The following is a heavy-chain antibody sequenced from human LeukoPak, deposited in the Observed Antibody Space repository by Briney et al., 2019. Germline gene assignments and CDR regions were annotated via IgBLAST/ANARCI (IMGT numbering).Heavy chain of an antibody. CDR3: ARLIDYGDYVARFYGMDV. CDR2: IYYSGST. CDR1: GGSISSYY. J-gene: IGHJ6*02. Sequence: PETLSLTCTVSGGSISSYYWSWIRQPPGKGLEWIGYIYYSGSTNYNPSLKSRVTISVDTSKNQFSLKLSSVTAADTAVYYCARLIDYGDYVARFYGMDVWGQGTTVTVSS. D-gene: IGHD4-17*01. V-gene: IGHV4-59*08.